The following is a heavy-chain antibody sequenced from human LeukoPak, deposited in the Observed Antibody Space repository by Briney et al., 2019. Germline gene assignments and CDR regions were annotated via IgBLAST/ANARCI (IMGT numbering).Heavy chain of an antibody. V-gene: IGHV4-59*01. Sequence: SETLSLTCTVSGGSISSYYWSWIRQPPGKGLEWIGYIYYCGSTNYNPSLESPVTISVDTSKNQFSLKLSSVTAADTAVYYCARGTPFGGYHPWGQGTLVTVSS. CDR2: IYYCGST. CDR3: ARGTPFGGYHP. CDR1: GGSISSYY. D-gene: IGHD3-22*01. J-gene: IGHJ5*02.